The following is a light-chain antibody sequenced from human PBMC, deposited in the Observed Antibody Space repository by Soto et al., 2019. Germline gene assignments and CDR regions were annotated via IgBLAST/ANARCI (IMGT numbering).Light chain of an antibody. CDR2: GNT. Sequence: QSVLTQPPSVSGAPGQRVTISCTGSSSNIGAHYDVHWYQQLPGTAPKLLIYGNTNRPSGVPDRFSGSKSGTSASLAITGLQAEDEADYYGQAYDSSLSGGIFGGGPKLTVL. CDR1: SSNIGAHYD. V-gene: IGLV1-40*01. CDR3: QAYDSSLSGGI. J-gene: IGLJ2*01.